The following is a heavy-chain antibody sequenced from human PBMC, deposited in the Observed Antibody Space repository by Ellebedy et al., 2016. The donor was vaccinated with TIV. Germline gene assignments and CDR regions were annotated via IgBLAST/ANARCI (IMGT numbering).Heavy chain of an antibody. CDR3: ARARSNGWLHTPDY. D-gene: IGHD6-19*01. CDR1: GYTFTSYF. CDR2: INPSVGST. V-gene: IGHV1-46*04. Sequence: AASVKVSCKASGYTFTSYFMHCVRHPPGQGLEWMGIINPSVGSTTYAQKLQGRVTMTRDTSTSTVYMELSSLRSEDTAVYYCARARSNGWLHTPDYWGQGTLVTVSS. J-gene: IGHJ4*02.